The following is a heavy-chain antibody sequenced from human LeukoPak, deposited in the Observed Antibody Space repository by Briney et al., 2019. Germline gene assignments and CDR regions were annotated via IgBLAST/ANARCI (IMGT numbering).Heavy chain of an antibody. CDR1: GCTVSSNY. CDR2: IYSGGST. D-gene: IGHD3-9*01. CDR3: AREDILTGFDY. Sequence: GGSLRLSWAASGCTVSSNYVSWVRQAPGKGLEWVSVIYSGGSTYYADSVKGRFTISRDNSKNTLYLQMNSLRAEDTAVYYCAREDILTGFDYWGQGTLVTVSS. J-gene: IGHJ4*02. V-gene: IGHV3-53*01.